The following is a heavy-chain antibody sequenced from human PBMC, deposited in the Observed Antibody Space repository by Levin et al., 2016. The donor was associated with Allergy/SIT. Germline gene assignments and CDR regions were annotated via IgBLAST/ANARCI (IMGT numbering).Heavy chain of an antibody. CDR2: IKSTTDGGTT. D-gene: IGHD6-19*01. Sequence: GESLKISCAASGFTFSDAWMSWVRQAPGKGLEWVGRIKSTTDGGTTDYAAPVKGRFTISRDDSKNTLYLQMNSLKTEDTAVYYCTTLGIAVALIDYWGQGTLVTVSS. CDR3: TTLGIAVALIDY. J-gene: IGHJ4*02. V-gene: IGHV3-15*01. CDR1: GFTFSDAW.